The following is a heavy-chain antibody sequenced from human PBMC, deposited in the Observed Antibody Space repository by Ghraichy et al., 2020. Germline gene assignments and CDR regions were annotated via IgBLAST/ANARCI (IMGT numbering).Heavy chain of an antibody. V-gene: IGHV7-4-1*02. Sequence: ASVKVSCKASGYTFTTYAMNWVRQAPGQGLEWMGWINTNTGNPTYAQGFTGRFVFSLDTSFSTAYLQISSLKAEDTAGYYCARDLGVQGVLDADAFDIWGQGTMVTVSA. CDR1: GYTFTTYA. D-gene: IGHD3-10*01. CDR3: ARDLGVQGVLDADAFDI. CDR2: INTNTGNP. J-gene: IGHJ3*02.